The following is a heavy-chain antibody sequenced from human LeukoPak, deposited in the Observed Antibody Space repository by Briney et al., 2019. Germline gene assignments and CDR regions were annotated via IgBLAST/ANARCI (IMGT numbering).Heavy chain of an antibody. Sequence: SETLSLTCTVSGGSISGYYWSWIRQPPGKGLEWVGYIYYSGSTNYNPSLKSRVTLSVDTSKNQFSLKLSSVTAADTAVYFCARDGRRCSSTWSFDYWGQGTLVTVSS. CDR1: GGSISGYY. J-gene: IGHJ4*02. D-gene: IGHD6-13*01. CDR2: IYYSGST. CDR3: ARDGRRCSSTWSFDY. V-gene: IGHV4-59*01.